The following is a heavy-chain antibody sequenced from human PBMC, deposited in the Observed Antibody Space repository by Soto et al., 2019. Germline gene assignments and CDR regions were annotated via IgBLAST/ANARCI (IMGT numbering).Heavy chain of an antibody. V-gene: IGHV3-74*01. Sequence: PGGSLRLSCAASGFSFSSYWMHWVRQAPGSGPVWVSRLNSDGTDTDYADSVKGRFTISRDTAKDTLYLQMNSLRTEDTAVYYCARELTAFGMDVWGQGTTVTVSS. D-gene: IGHD3-9*01. J-gene: IGHJ6*02. CDR1: GFSFSSYW. CDR2: LNSDGTDT. CDR3: ARELTAFGMDV.